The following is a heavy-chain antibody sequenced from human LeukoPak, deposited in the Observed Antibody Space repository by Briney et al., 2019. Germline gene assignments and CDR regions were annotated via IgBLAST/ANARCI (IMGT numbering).Heavy chain of an antibody. V-gene: IGHV4-59*01. D-gene: IGHD1-26*01. CDR3: ARESGNGYVDV. CDR2: IYYSGNT. CDR1: GGSITGYY. J-gene: IGHJ6*02. Sequence: SETLSLTCTVSGGSITGYYWFWIRQPPGKGLEWIGYIYYSGNTNYNPSLKSRVTVSVNTSKNQFSLKLSSVTAADTAVYYCARESGNGYVDVWGQGTTVTVSS.